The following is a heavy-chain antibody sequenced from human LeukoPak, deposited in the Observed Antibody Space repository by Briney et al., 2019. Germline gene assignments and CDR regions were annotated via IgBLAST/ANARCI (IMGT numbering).Heavy chain of an antibody. CDR3: ASGHYYYDSSGYFFGADYYYYYMDV. V-gene: IGHV4-39*07. CDR1: GGSISSSSYY. D-gene: IGHD3-22*01. CDR2: IYYSGST. J-gene: IGHJ6*03. Sequence: SETLSLTCTVSGGSISSSSYYWGWIRQPPGNVLEWIGSIYYSGSTYYNPSLKSRVTMSVDTSKNQFSLKLSSVIAADTAVYYCASGHYYYDSSGYFFGADYYYYYMDVWGKGTTVTISS.